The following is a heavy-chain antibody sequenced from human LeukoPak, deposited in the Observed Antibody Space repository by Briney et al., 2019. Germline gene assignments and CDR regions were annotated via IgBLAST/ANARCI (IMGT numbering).Heavy chain of an antibody. J-gene: IGHJ3*02. V-gene: IGHV4-59*08. CDR2: IYYSGST. CDR3: ARSVGASSLLLWFGYDAFDI. Sequence: SETLSLTCTVSGGSISSYYWSWIRQPPGKGLEWIGYIYYSGSTNYKPSLKSRVTISVDTSKNQFSLKLSSVTAADTAVYYCARSVGASSLLLWFGYDAFDIWGQGTMVTVSS. CDR1: GGSISSYY. D-gene: IGHD3-10*01.